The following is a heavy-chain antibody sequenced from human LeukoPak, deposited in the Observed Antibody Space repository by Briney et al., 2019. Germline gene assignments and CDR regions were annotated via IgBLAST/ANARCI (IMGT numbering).Heavy chain of an antibody. Sequence: ASVKVSCKASGYTLTGYYMHWVRQAPGQGLEWMGWINPNSGGTNYAQKFQGRVTMTRNTSITTAYMELSSLRSEDTAGYYFAKPTKITLLRGGGYNWFDPWGQGTLVTVSS. CDR2: INPNSGGT. J-gene: IGHJ5*02. D-gene: IGHD3-10*01. CDR1: GYTLTGYY. V-gene: IGHV1-2*02. CDR3: AKPTKITLLRGGGYNWFDP.